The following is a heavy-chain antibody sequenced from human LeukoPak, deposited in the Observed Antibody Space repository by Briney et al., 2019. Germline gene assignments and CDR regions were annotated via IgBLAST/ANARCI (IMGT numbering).Heavy chain of an antibody. CDR2: INHSGST. Sequence: SETLSLTCAVYGGSFSGYYWSWIRQPPGKGLEWIGEINHSGSTNYNPSLKSRVTISVDTSKNQFSLKLSSVTAADTAVYYCARGRRYSYGYGGYFDYRGQGTLVTVSS. V-gene: IGHV4-34*01. D-gene: IGHD5-18*01. J-gene: IGHJ4*02. CDR3: ARGRRYSYGYGGYFDY. CDR1: GGSFSGYY.